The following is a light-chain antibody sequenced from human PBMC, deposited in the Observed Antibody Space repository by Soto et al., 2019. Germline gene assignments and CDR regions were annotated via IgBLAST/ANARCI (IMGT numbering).Light chain of an antibody. CDR2: YDD. V-gene: IGLV1-36*01. CDR1: SSNIGNNA. J-gene: IGLJ2*01. CDR3: AAWDDSVDGPV. Sequence: QSVLTQPPSVSDAPGQRVTISCSGSSSNIGNNAVSWYQQVPGKAPKLLIFYDDLLSSGVSDRFSGSKSGTSVSLAISGLQSEDEADYYCAAWDDSVDGPVFGGGTKVTVL.